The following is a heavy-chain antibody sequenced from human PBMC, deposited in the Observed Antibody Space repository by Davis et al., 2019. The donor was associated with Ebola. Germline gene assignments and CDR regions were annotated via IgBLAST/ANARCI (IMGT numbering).Heavy chain of an antibody. J-gene: IGHJ4*02. CDR3: ARDLSTRAQIDY. D-gene: IGHD2/OR15-2a*01. CDR2: INPNGGGT. Sequence: ASVKVSCKASGYTFTGYYIHWVRQAPGQGLEWMGWINPNGGGTNYAQKFQGRVTMTRDTSITTAHMELSRLRSDDTAMYYCARDLSTRAQIDYWGQGTLVTVSS. CDR1: GYTFTGYY. V-gene: IGHV1-2*02.